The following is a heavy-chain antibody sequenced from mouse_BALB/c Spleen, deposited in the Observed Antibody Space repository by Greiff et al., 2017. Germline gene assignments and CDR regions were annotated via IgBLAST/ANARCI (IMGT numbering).Heavy chain of an antibody. CDR3: ARGGGNYAYAMDY. CDR2: ISYSGST. Sequence: EVQLQESGPGLVKPSQSLSLTCTVTGYSITSDYAWNWIRQFPGNKLEWMGYISYSGSTSYNPSLKSRISITRDTSKNQFFLQLNSVTTEDTATYYCARGGGNYAYAMDYWGQGTSVTVSS. CDR1: GYSITSDYA. D-gene: IGHD2-1*01. J-gene: IGHJ4*01. V-gene: IGHV3-2*02.